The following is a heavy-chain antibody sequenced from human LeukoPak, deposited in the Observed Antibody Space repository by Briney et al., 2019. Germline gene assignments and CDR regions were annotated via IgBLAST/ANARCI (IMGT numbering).Heavy chain of an antibody. J-gene: IGHJ1*01. CDR1: GGTFSSYA. V-gene: IGHV1-69*13. D-gene: IGHD3-22*01. CDR2: IIPIFGTA. Sequence: ASVKVSCKASGGTFSSYAISWVRQAPGQGLEWMGGIIPIFGTANYAQKFQGRVTITADESTSTAYMELSSLRSEDTAVYYCARGLYPDYYVSSGSSPPEHWGQGTLVTVSS. CDR3: ARGLYPDYYVSSGSSPPEH.